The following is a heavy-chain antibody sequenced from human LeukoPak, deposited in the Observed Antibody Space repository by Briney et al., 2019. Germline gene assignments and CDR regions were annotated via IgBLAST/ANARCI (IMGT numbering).Heavy chain of an antibody. CDR2: MNPDSGGT. CDR1: GYTSTGYY. D-gene: IGHD3-22*01. V-gene: IGHV1-2*02. Sequence: ASVKVSCKASGYTSTGYYMQWVRQAPGQGLEWMGWMNPDSGGTNYAQKFQGRVTMTRDTSINTAYMELSRLRSDDTAVYYCARDPSGDSSGYPFDYWGQGTLVTVSS. J-gene: IGHJ4*02. CDR3: ARDPSGDSSGYPFDY.